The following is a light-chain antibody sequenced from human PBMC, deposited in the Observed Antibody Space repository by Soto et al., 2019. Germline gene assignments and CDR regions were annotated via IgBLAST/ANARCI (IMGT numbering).Light chain of an antibody. J-gene: IGKJ1*01. CDR3: QQYNNWPWT. CDR2: GAS. V-gene: IGKV3-15*01. Sequence: EIVLTQSPATLSVSPGERSAVSCSASQSVSSNLAWYQQKPVQAPSLLIYGASTRATGIPARFSGSGSGTEFTLTISSLQSEDFAVYYCQQYNNWPWTFGQGTKVDIK. CDR1: QSVSSN.